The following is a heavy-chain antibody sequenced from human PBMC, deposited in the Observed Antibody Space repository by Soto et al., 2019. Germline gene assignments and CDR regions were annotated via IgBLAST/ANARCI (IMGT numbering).Heavy chain of an antibody. D-gene: IGHD3-10*01. Sequence: SETLSLTCAVYGGSFSGYYWSWIRQPPRKGLEWIGEIKHSGSTNYSPSLKSRVTISVDTSKNQFSLKLSSVTAADTAVYYCARALWFGAYYYYGMDVWGQGTTVTVSS. V-gene: IGHV4-34*01. CDR1: GGSFSGYY. CDR3: ARALWFGAYYYYGMDV. J-gene: IGHJ6*02. CDR2: IKHSGST.